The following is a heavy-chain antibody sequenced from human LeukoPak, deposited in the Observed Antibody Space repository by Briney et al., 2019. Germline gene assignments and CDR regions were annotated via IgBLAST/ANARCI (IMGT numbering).Heavy chain of an antibody. D-gene: IGHD3-22*01. CDR1: GYTFTSYY. CDR2: INPSGGST. Sequence: GASVKVSFKASGYTFTSYYMHWVRQAPGQGLEWMGIINPSGGSTSYAQKFQGRVTMTRDTSTSTVYMELSSLRSEDTAVYYCARGSLHYDSSGYYYYFDYWGQGTLVTVSS. CDR3: ARGSLHYDSSGYYYYFDY. J-gene: IGHJ4*02. V-gene: IGHV1-46*01.